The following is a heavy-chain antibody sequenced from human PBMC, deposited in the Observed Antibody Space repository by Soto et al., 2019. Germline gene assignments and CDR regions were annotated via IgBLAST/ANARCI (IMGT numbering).Heavy chain of an antibody. CDR3: TRDASRDSSARGWFDP. D-gene: IGHD6-13*01. CDR1: GFTFRSFT. J-gene: IGHJ5*02. CDR2: ISSNSAYI. V-gene: IGHV3-21*01. Sequence: GGALRLSCAASGFTFRSFTRNWVRQAPGKGLEWVSTISSNSAYIYYTDALRGRFTISRDNAKNSLHLQMNSLRAEDTAVYYCTRDASRDSSARGWFDPWGPGTLVTVSS.